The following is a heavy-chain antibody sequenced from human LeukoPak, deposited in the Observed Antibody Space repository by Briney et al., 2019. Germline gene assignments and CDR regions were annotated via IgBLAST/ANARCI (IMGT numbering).Heavy chain of an antibody. CDR3: ARWTATYLDY. CDR2: INPSGGST. J-gene: IGHJ4*02. D-gene: IGHD3/OR15-3a*01. CDR1: GYTFTSYY. Sequence: ASVKVSCKASGYTFTSYYIHWVRQAPGQGLEWMGIINPSGGSTNYAQKFQGRVTMTRDTSTSTVYMELSSLRSEDSAVYYCARWTATYLDYWGQGTLVTVSS. V-gene: IGHV1-46*01.